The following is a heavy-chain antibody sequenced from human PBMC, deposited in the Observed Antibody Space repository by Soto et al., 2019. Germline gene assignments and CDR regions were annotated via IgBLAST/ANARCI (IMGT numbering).Heavy chain of an antibody. V-gene: IGHV4-34*01. D-gene: IGHD6-13*01. Sequence: SESLSLTCAVYGGSFSGYYWSWIRQPPGKGLEWIGEINHSGSTNYNPSLKSRVTISVDTSKNQFSLKLSSVTAADTALYYCASQSSSWSRGQNWFDPWGQGTLVTV. J-gene: IGHJ5*02. CDR1: GGSFSGYY. CDR2: INHSGST. CDR3: ASQSSSWSRGQNWFDP.